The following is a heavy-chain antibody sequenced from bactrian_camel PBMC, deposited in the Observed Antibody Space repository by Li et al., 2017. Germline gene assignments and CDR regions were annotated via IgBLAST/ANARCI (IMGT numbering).Heavy chain of an antibody. V-gene: IGHV3S1*01. CDR1: GNTVSRRC. D-gene: IGHD7*01. CDR3: TRVDFANWFHLPNLEH. CDR2: IYTGAGST. J-gene: IGHJ4*01. Sequence: HVQLVESGGGSVQAGGPLGLSCSASGNTVSRRCMGWFRQAPGKEREGVAAIYTGAGSTYYADSVKGRFTISQDNAKNTLYLQLNSLETEDTAMYYCTRVDFANWFHLPNLEHWGQGTQVTVS.